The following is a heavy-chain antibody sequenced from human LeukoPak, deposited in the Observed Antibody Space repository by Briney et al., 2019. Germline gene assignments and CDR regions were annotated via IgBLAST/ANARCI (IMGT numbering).Heavy chain of an antibody. V-gene: IGHV3-23*01. CDR1: GFTFSNYA. Sequence: GGSLRLSCAVSGFTFSNYAMSWVRQAPGKGPEWVSAIGGSGGYTYYADSVKGRFTISRDNSKNTLYLQMNSLRAEDTAVYYCARVMQWLADAFDIWGQGTMVTVSS. CDR3: ARVMQWLADAFDI. D-gene: IGHD6-19*01. J-gene: IGHJ3*02. CDR2: IGGSGGYT.